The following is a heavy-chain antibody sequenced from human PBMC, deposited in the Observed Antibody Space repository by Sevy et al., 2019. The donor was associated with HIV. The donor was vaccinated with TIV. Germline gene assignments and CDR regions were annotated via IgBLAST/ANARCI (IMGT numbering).Heavy chain of an antibody. CDR1: GGSFSGYY. D-gene: IGHD2-15*01. Sequence: SETLSLTCAVYGGSFSGYYWSWIRQPPGKGLEWIGEINHSGSTNYNPSLKSRVTISVDTSKNQFSLRLSPVTAADTAVYYCARGAALYCSGGSCYSFTAIIYYYYGMDVWGQGTTVTVSS. CDR3: ARGAALYCSGGSCYSFTAIIYYYYGMDV. V-gene: IGHV4-34*01. CDR2: INHSGST. J-gene: IGHJ6*02.